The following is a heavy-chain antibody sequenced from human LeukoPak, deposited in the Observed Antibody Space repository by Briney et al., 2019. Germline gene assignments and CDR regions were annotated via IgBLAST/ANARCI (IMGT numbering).Heavy chain of an antibody. CDR1: RFTFSDYY. D-gene: IGHD6-6*01. V-gene: IGHV3-11*04. CDR3: ARDLVSYSSSPLH. Sequence: GGSLRLSRAASRFTFSDYYMSWIRQAPGKGLEWISYISSSGSTIYYADSVKGRFTIFTDTSKSTLYLQINSLRPEDTAVYYCARDLVSYSSSPLHWGQGTLVTVSS. J-gene: IGHJ4*02. CDR2: ISSSGSTI.